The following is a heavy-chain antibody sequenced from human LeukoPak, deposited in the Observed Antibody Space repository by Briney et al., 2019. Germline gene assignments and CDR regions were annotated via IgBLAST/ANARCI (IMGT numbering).Heavy chain of an antibody. CDR2: ISTDGSST. CDR3: ARDVGYGGD. D-gene: IGHD4-23*01. J-gene: IGHJ4*02. Sequence: GGSLRLSCVGSGFMFSSYWIHWVRQAPGRGLVWVSRISTDGSSTNYADSVKGRFTISRDNAKNTVYLQMNSLRVEDTAVYYCARDVGYGGDWGQGTLVTVSS. CDR1: GFMFSSYW. V-gene: IGHV3-74*01.